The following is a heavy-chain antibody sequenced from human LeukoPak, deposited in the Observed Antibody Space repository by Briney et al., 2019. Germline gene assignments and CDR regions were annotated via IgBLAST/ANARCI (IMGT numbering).Heavy chain of an antibody. CDR1: GFTFSSYG. CDR3: AKDGRTYGDYAYFDY. Sequence: PGGSVRLSCAASGFTFSSYGMHWVRQAPGKGLEWVAVISYDGSNKYYADSVKGRFTISRDNSKNTLYLQMNSLRAEDTAVYYCAKDGRTYGDYAYFDYWGQGTLVTVSS. D-gene: IGHD4-17*01. J-gene: IGHJ4*02. V-gene: IGHV3-30*18. CDR2: ISYDGSNK.